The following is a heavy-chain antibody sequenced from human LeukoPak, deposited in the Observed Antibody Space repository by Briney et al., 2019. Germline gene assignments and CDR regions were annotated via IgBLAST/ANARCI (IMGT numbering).Heavy chain of an antibody. J-gene: IGHJ4*02. D-gene: IGHD3-22*01. CDR1: GFTFSTFA. CDR3: AKAPDSSGFPSYFDS. V-gene: IGHV3-23*01. Sequence: GGSLRLSCAVSGFTFSTFAMNWVRQAPGKGLEWVSSLSDSAVSSYFADSVKGRFTISRDNSKNTLYLQMNSLRAEDTATYYCAKAPDSSGFPSYFDSWGQGTLVAVSS. CDR2: LSDSAVSS.